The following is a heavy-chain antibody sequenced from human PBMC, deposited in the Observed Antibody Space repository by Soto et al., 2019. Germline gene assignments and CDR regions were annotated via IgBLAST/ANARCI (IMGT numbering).Heavy chain of an antibody. CDR1: GGSISSSSYY. CDR2: IYYSGST. D-gene: IGHD2-21*02. CDR3: ARQGWAYCGCDCWDFQH. J-gene: IGHJ1*01. Sequence: QLQLQESGPGLVKPSETLSLTCTVSGGSISSSSYYWGWIRQPPGKGLEWIGSIYYSGSTYYNPSLKGRVPMSLDTSKNQFSLKLSFVTAADTAVYYCARQGWAYCGCDCWDFQHWGQGTLVTVSS. V-gene: IGHV4-39*01.